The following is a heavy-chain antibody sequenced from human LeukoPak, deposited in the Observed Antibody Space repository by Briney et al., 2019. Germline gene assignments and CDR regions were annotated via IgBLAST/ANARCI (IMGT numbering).Heavy chain of an antibody. CDR1: GYTFTGYY. J-gene: IGHJ4*02. CDR3: ARVEDYDILPLDY. V-gene: IGHV1-2*02. Sequence: GASVKVSCKASGYTFTGYYMHWVRQAPGQGLEWMGWINPNSGGTNYAQKFQGRVTMTRDTSISTAYMEPSRLRSDDTAVYYCARVEDYDILPLDYWGQGTLVTVSS. D-gene: IGHD3-9*01. CDR2: INPNSGGT.